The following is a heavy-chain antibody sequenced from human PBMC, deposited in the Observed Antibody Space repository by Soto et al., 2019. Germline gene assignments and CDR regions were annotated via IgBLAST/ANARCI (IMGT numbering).Heavy chain of an antibody. CDR3: ARDWGCSSTSCYAHFDY. D-gene: IGHD2-2*01. J-gene: IGHJ4*02. V-gene: IGHV3-21*01. CDR2: ISSSSSYI. Sequence: TGGSMRLSCAASGFTFSSYSMNCVRQAPGKGLEWVSSISSSSSYIYYADSVKGRFTISRDNAKNSLYLQMNSLRAEDTAVYYFARDWGCSSTSCYAHFDYWGQGTLVTVSS. CDR1: GFTFSSYS.